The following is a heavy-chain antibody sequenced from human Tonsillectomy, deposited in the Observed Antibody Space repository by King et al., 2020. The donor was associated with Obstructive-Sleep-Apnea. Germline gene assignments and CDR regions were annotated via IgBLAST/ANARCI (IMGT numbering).Heavy chain of an antibody. CDR2: INYSGNT. D-gene: IGHD6-13*01. CDR3: AQTFMGGAAGQFDY. J-gene: IGHJ4*02. CDR1: GGSISSYY. Sequence: QLQESGPGLVKPSETLSLTCTVSGGSISSYYWSCIRQPPGKGLEWIGYINYSGNTNYNPSLKSRVTIAGETSKNQFSLKLRSVTAADTAVYYCAQTFMGGAAGQFDYWGQGTLVTVSS. V-gene: IGHV4-59*01.